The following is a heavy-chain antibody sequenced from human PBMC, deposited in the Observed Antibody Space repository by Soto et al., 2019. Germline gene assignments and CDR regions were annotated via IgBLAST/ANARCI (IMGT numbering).Heavy chain of an antibody. J-gene: IGHJ6*02. CDR2: FIPLFGTT. CDR3: AAELGFGKFSVV. V-gene: IGHV1-69*01. D-gene: IGHD7-27*01. Sequence: QVQVVQSGIEVRRPGSSVKVSCKASGDTFKNCVISWVRQAPGQGLEWMGGFIPLFGTTDFAQRFQGRLTITTGESTTTAYMELSRLRSEDTATYYCAAELGFGKFSVVWGQGTTVIVSS. CDR1: GDTFKNCV.